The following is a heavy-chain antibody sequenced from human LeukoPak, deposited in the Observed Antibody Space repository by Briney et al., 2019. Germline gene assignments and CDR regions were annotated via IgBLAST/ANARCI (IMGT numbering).Heavy chain of an antibody. CDR1: GDSISRSSFY. D-gene: IGHD6-13*01. CDR2: IYYRGST. J-gene: IGHJ4*02. CDR3: ARGGGRQQLVLAIDY. V-gene: IGHV4-39*07. Sequence: PSETLSLTCTVSGDSISRSSFYWGWIRQSPGKGLEWIGSIYYRGSTDYNPSLKSRVTISVDTSKNQFSLKLSSVTAADTAVYYCARGGGRQQLVLAIDYWGQGTLVTVSS.